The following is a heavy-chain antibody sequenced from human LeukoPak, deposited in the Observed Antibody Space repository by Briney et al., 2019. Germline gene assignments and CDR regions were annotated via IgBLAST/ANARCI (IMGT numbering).Heavy chain of an antibody. CDR1: GFTFSSYA. CDR3: ASLSGWDLGVGGRPGFNGMSV. V-gene: IGHV3-33*01. Sequence: QAGGSLRLSCAASGFTFSSYAMYWVRQAPGKGLEWVAVIWHDGSNEYYADSVKGRFTISRDNSKNALYLQMSSLRAEDTAVYYCASLSGWDLGVGGRPGFNGMSVWGKGTTVTVSS. CDR2: IWHDGSNE. D-gene: IGHD6-19*01. J-gene: IGHJ6*04.